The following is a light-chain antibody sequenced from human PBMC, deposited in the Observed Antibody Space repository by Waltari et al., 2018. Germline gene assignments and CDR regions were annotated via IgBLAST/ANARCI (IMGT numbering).Light chain of an antibody. J-gene: IGKJ3*01. Sequence: DIVMTQSPDSLAVSLGERATINCKSSQRVLYNSNNKNYLAWYQQKPGQPPKLLISWASTRESGVPDRFSGSGSGTDFTLTVSSLQAEDVAVYYCQQYYTTPFTFGPGTKVDI. V-gene: IGKV4-1*01. CDR3: QQYYTTPFT. CDR2: WAS. CDR1: QRVLYNSNNKNY.